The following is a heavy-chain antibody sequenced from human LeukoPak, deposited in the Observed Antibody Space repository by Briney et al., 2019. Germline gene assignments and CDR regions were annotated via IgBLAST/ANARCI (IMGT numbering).Heavy chain of an antibody. CDR1: GYIFTTYP. CDR3: AGEHKYSSSWYPAY. D-gene: IGHD6-13*01. J-gene: IGHJ4*02. Sequence: ASVKDSCKASGYIFTTYPIHWVRQAPGQRLEWMGWMNADNGGTIYSQKFQGRVTITRDTSASTAYVELSSLTSEDTAVYYCAGEHKYSSSWYPAYWGQGTLVTVSS. CDR2: MNADNGGT. V-gene: IGHV1-3*01.